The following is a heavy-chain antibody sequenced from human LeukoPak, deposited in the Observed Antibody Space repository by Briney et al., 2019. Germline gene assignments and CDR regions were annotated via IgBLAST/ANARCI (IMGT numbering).Heavy chain of an antibody. Sequence: GRSLRLSCAASGFTFSSYGMHWVHQAPGKGLEWVAVIWYDGSNKYYADSVKGRFTISRDNSKNTLYLQMNSLRAEDTAVYYCARGPLGCGGDCYFDYWGQGTLVTVSS. D-gene: IGHD2-21*02. CDR1: GFTFSSYG. CDR2: IWYDGSNK. J-gene: IGHJ4*02. V-gene: IGHV3-33*01. CDR3: ARGPLGCGGDCYFDY.